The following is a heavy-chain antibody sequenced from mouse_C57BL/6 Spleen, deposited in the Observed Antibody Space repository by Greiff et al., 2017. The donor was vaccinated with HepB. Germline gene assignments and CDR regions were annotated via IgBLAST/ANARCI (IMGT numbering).Heavy chain of an antibody. Sequence: QVQLQQSGAELVKPGASVKISCKASGYAFSSYWMNWVKQRPGKGLEWIGQIYPGDGDTNYNGKFKGKATLTADKSSSTAYMQLSSLTSEDSAVYFCAGWLLSYAMDYWGQGTSVTVSS. CDR3: AGWLLSYAMDY. CDR2: IYPGDGDT. CDR1: GYAFSSYW. J-gene: IGHJ4*01. D-gene: IGHD2-3*01. V-gene: IGHV1-80*01.